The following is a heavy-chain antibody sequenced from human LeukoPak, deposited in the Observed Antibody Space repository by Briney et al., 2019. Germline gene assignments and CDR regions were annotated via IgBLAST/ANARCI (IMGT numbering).Heavy chain of an antibody. Sequence: SETLSLTCTVSGGSISSYYWSWIRQPPGKGLEWIGYIYYSGSTNYNPSLKSRVTISVDASKNQFSLKLSSVTAADTAVYYCARETGYAYGRAPLDYWGQGTLVTVSS. V-gene: IGHV4-59*01. CDR3: ARETGYAYGRAPLDY. CDR2: IYYSGST. CDR1: GGSISSYY. D-gene: IGHD5-18*01. J-gene: IGHJ4*02.